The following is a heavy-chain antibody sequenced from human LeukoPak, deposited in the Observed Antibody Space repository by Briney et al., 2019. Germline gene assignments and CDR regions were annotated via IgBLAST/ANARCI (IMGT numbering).Heavy chain of an antibody. V-gene: IGHV4-34*01. J-gene: IGHJ3*02. CDR1: GGSFSGYY. Sequence: PSETLSLTCAVYGGSFSGYYWSWIRQPPGKGLEWIGEINHSGSTNYNPSLKSRVTISVDTSKNQFSLKLSSVTAADTAVYYCTRLGRGWFNPDAFDIWGQGTMVTVSS. CDR2: INHSGST. D-gene: IGHD6-19*01. CDR3: TRLGRGWFNPDAFDI.